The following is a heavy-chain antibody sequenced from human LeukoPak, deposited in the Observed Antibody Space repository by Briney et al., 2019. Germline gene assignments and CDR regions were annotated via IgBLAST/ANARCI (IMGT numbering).Heavy chain of an antibody. CDR1: GYTFTAYY. Sequence: GASVKVSCKASGYTFTAYYMYWVRQAPGQGLEWMGWISVYNGNTNYAQKLQGRVTMTTDTSTSTAYMELRSLRSDDTAVYYCARDSIAAAGQIFDYWGQGTLVTVSS. V-gene: IGHV1-18*01. J-gene: IGHJ4*02. CDR2: ISVYNGNT. CDR3: ARDSIAAAGQIFDY. D-gene: IGHD6-13*01.